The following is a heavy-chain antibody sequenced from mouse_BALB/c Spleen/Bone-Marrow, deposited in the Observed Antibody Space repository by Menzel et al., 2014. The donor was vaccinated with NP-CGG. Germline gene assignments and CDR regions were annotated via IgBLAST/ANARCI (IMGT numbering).Heavy chain of an antibody. V-gene: IGHV5-6-3*01. CDR2: ISGSGSST. J-gene: IGHJ2*01. Sequence: EVQVVESGGGLVQPGGSLKLSCAASGFTFSGYGMSWVRQTPDKGLELVATISGSGSSTYYPDSVKGRFTISRDNARNALYLQRSSLKSEDTAMYYCARGRDWFDYWGQGTTLTVSS. CDR3: ARGRDWFDY. CDR1: GFTFSGYG. D-gene: IGHD3-3*01.